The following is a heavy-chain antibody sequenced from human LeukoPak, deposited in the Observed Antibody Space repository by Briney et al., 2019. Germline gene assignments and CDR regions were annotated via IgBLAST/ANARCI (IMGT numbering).Heavy chain of an antibody. CDR2: INHSGST. CDR3: ARGPAYYYDSSGYY. CDR1: GGSFSGYY. Sequence: SETLSLTCAVYGGSFSGYYWSWIRQPPGEGLEWIGEINHSGSTNYNPSLKSRVTISVDTSKNQFSLKLSSVTAADTAVCYCARGPAYYYDSSGYYWGQGTLVTVSS. J-gene: IGHJ4*02. D-gene: IGHD3-22*01. V-gene: IGHV4-34*01.